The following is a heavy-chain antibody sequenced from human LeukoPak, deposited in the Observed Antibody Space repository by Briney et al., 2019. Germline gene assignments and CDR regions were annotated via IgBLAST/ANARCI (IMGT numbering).Heavy chain of an antibody. CDR2: IYPGDSDT. CDR1: GYFFTSYW. CDR3: ARSYGSGSYGGAFDI. Sequence: GEPLKISCKGSGYFFTSYWIGWVRQMPGKGLEWMGIIYPGDSDTRYSPSFQGQVTMSADKSISTAYLQWSSLKASDTAMYYCARSYGSGSYGGAFDIWGQGTMVTVSS. J-gene: IGHJ3*02. D-gene: IGHD3-10*01. V-gene: IGHV5-51*01.